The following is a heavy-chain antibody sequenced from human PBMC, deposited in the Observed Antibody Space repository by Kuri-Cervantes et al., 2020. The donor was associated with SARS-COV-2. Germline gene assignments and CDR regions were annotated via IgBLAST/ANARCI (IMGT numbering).Heavy chain of an antibody. J-gene: IGHJ5*02. CDR2: IYYSGST. D-gene: IGHD2-15*01. CDR3: ARDRGYCSGGSCLNWFDP. Sequence: GSLRLSCTVSGGSISSYYWSWIRQPPGKGLEWIGYIYYSGSTNYNPSLKSRVTISVDTSKNQFSLKLSSVTAADTAGYYCARDRGYCSGGSCLNWFDPWGQGTLVTVSS. V-gene: IGHV4-59*01. CDR1: GGSISSYY.